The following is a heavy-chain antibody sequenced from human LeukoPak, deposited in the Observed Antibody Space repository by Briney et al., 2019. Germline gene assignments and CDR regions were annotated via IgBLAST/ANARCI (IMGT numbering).Heavy chain of an antibody. Sequence: KPSETLSLTCTVSGGSVSSSSYCWGWIRQPPGKGLEWIGSIYYSGTTYYNPSLKSRVTISVDTSKNQFSLKLSSVTAADTAVYYCARILTTITTRLFDYWGQGTLVTVSS. CDR1: GGSVSSSSYC. V-gene: IGHV4-39*01. CDR3: ARILTTITTRLFDY. CDR2: IYYSGTT. D-gene: IGHD4-11*01. J-gene: IGHJ4*02.